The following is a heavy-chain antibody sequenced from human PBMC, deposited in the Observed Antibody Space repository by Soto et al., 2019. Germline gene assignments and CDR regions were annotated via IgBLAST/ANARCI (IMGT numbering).Heavy chain of an antibody. Sequence: PGESLKISCKGSGYRFTNYWIGWVRQMPGKGLEWMGIIYPGDSDTRYSPSFQGQVTISADKSINTAYLQWSSLKASDTAMYYCARDYCSGTACGGFDYWGQGTLVTVSS. D-gene: IGHD2-15*01. J-gene: IGHJ4*02. V-gene: IGHV5-51*01. CDR1: GYRFTNYW. CDR3: ARDYCSGTACGGFDY. CDR2: IYPGDSDT.